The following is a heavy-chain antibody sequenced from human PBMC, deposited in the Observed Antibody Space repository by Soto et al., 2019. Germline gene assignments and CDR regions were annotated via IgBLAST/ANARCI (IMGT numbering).Heavy chain of an antibody. Sequence: GGSLRLSCAASGFTFSSYDMHWVRQATGKGLEWVSAIGTAGDTYYPGSVKGRFTISRENAKNSLYLQMNSLRAEDTAVYYCARGSDYYYGMDVWGQGTTVTVSS. J-gene: IGHJ6*02. CDR3: ARGSDYYYGMDV. CDR1: GFTFSSYD. CDR2: IGTAGDT. V-gene: IGHV3-13*01.